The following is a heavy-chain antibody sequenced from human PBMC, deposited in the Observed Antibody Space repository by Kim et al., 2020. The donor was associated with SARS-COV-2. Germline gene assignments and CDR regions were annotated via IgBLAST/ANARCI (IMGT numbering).Heavy chain of an antibody. D-gene: IGHD3-16*02. CDR3: ARVSMITFGGVIVIGSRDYYYGMDV. CDR2: ISAYNGNT. J-gene: IGHJ6*02. Sequence: ASVKVSCKASGYTFTSYGISWVRQAPGQGLEWMGWISAYNGNTNYAQKLQGRVTMTTDTSTSTAYMELRSLRSDDTAVYYCARVSMITFGGVIVIGSRDYYYGMDVWGQGTTVTVSS. CDR1: GYTFTSYG. V-gene: IGHV1-18*01.